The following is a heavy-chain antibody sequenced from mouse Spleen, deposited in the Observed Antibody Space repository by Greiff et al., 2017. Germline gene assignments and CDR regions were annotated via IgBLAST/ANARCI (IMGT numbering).Heavy chain of an antibody. Sequence: VQLQQSGAELARPGASVKMSCKASGYTFTSYTMHWVKQRPGQGLEWIGYINPSSGYTKYNQKFKDKATLTADKSSSTAYMQLSSLTSEDSAVYYCASHDYDVWYFDVWGAGTTVTVSS. CDR3: ASHDYDVWYFDV. V-gene: IGHV1-4*01. D-gene: IGHD2-4*01. CDR1: GYTFTSYT. J-gene: IGHJ1*01. CDR2: INPSSGYT.